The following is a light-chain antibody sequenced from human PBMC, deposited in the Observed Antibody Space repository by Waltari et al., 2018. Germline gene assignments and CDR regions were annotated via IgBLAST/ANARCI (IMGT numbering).Light chain of an antibody. Sequence: QSVLSQPPSVIGTPGQGVTISCSGSSSDRGINTLNWYQPLPGTAPKLLLYNNNQRPSGVPDRFSGSKSGTSASLAISGLRSEDEADYYCAAWDDSLNGWVFGGGTKLTVL. CDR3: AAWDDSLNGWV. CDR2: NNN. CDR1: SSDRGINT. J-gene: IGLJ3*02. V-gene: IGLV1-44*01.